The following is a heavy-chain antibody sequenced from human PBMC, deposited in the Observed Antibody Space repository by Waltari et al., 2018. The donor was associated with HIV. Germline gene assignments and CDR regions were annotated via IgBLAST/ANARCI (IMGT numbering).Heavy chain of an antibody. CDR1: GYSISSGDY. CDR3: AGGIAVAGRLDWFDH. J-gene: IGHJ5*02. D-gene: IGHD6-19*01. CDR2: IDHSGGT. Sequence: QVQLQESGPGLVKPSETLSLTCAVSGYSISSGDYWGWIRPPPGKGLEWIGSIDHSGGTYCNPALKGRVTRSVNTSKNQFSLKLSSVTAADTAVYYCAGGIAVAGRLDWFDHWGQGTLVTVSS. V-gene: IGHV4-38-2*01.